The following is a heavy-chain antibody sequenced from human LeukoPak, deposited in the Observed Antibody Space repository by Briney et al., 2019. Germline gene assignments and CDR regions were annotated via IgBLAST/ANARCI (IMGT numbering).Heavy chain of an antibody. Sequence: SETPSLTCTVSGGSISSSSYYWGWIRQPPGKGLEWIGSIYYSGSTYYNPSLKSRVTISVDTSKNQFSLKLSSVTAADTAVYYCASYDILTGYYGVYWGQGTLVTVSS. D-gene: IGHD3-9*01. V-gene: IGHV4-39*01. CDR1: GGSISSSSYY. CDR2: IYYSGST. J-gene: IGHJ4*02. CDR3: ASYDILTGYYGVY.